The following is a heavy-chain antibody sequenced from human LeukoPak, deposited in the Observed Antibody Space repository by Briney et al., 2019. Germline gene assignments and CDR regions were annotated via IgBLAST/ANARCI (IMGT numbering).Heavy chain of an antibody. D-gene: IGHD1-26*01. CDR3: ARTQWELLLDY. Sequence: GGSLRLSCAASGFAFSSYAMSWVRQAPGKGLEWVSAISGSGGSTYYADSVKGRFTISRDNSKNTLYLQMNSLRAEDTAVYYCARTQWELLLDYWGQGTLVTVSS. CDR1: GFAFSSYA. CDR2: ISGSGGST. V-gene: IGHV3-23*01. J-gene: IGHJ4*02.